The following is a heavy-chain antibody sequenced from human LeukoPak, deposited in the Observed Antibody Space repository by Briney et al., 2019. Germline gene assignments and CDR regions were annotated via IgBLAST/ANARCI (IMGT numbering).Heavy chain of an antibody. V-gene: IGHV4-39*01. CDR1: GASISGSGYY. D-gene: IGHD1-26*01. CDR2: IYYTGST. Sequence: SETLSLTCAVSGASISGSGYYLGWIRQPPGKGLEWIGNIYYTGSTYYNASLQSRVTISIDTSKNQFSLRLNSVTAADTATYYCVKSGGYGLIDYWGQGTLVTVSS. J-gene: IGHJ4*02. CDR3: VKSGGYGLIDY.